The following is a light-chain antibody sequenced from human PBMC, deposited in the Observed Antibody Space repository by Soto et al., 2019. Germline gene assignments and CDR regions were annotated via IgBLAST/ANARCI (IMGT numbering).Light chain of an antibody. J-gene: IGKJ1*01. CDR1: QSVSSSY. CDR2: GAS. CDR3: QQYGSSRT. Sequence: EIGLTQSPGTLSLSPGERATLSCRASQSVSSSYLAWYQQKPGQAPRLLIYGASSRATGIPDRFSGSGSGTDFTLTISRLEPEDFAVYYCQQYGSSRTLGQGTKVDIK. V-gene: IGKV3-20*01.